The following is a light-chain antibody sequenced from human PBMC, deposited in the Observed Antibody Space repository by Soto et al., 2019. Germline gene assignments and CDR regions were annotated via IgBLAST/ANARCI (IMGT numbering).Light chain of an antibody. J-gene: IGLJ3*02. CDR1: SIGGFNY. Sequence: QSALTQPRSVSGSPGQSVTISCTGSSIGGFNYVSWYQQHPDTAPRVMIYDGSKRPSGVSNRFSGSKSGNTASLTISGLQAEDEADYYCCSYAGSSTWVFGGGTKLTVL. CDR2: DGS. V-gene: IGLV2-11*01. CDR3: CSYAGSSTWV.